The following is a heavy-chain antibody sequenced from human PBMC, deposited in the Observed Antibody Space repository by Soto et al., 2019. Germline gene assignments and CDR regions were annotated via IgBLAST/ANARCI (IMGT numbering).Heavy chain of an antibody. CDR3: AKGRLGVAEESDY. V-gene: IGHV3-30-3*01. J-gene: IGHJ4*02. D-gene: IGHD6-19*01. CDR1: GFTFSSYA. CDR2: ISYDGSNK. Sequence: GGSLRLSCAASGFTFSSYAMHWVRQAPGKGLEWVAVISYDGSNKYYADSVKGRFTISRDNSKDTLDLQMNSLRAEDTALYYCAKGRLGVAEESDYWGQGTQVTVSS.